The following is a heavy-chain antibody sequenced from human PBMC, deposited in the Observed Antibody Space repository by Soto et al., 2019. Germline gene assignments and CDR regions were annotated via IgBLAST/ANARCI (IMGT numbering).Heavy chain of an antibody. CDR1: GGSISSYY. V-gene: IGHV4-59*01. J-gene: IGHJ6*02. CDR3: ARVIEAVAGGPNYGMDV. Sequence: SETLSLTCTVSGGSISSYYWSWIRQPPGKGLEWIGYIYYSGSTNYNPSLKSRVTISVDTSKNQFSLKLSSVTAADTAVYYCARVIEAVAGGPNYGMDVWGQGTTVTVSS. CDR2: IYYSGST. D-gene: IGHD6-19*01.